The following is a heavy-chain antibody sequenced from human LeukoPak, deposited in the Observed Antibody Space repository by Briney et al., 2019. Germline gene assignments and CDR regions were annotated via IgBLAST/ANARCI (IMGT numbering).Heavy chain of an antibody. J-gene: IGHJ4*02. CDR2: ISSSSSYI. D-gene: IGHD5-18*01. CDR1: GFTFSSYS. V-gene: IGHV3-21*01. CDR3: ARGVGIGGYSYGSDFDY. Sequence: GGSLRLSFAASGFTFSSYSMNWVRQAPGKGLEWVSSISSSSSYIYYADSVKGRFTISRDNAKNSLYLQMNSLRAEDTAVYYCARGVGIGGYSYGSDFDYWGQGTLVTVSS.